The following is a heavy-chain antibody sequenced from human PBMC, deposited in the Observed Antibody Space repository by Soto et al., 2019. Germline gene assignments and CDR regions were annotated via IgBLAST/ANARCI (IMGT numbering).Heavy chain of an antibody. CDR3: ARDDAFGNENGFDI. CDR2: IYGDGST. Sequence: ESGGGLIQPGGSLRLSCAASGFTVSSNYMNWVRQAPGKGLEWVSVIYGDGSTYYADSVKGRFTISRDNSKNTLYLQMNSLRAEDTAVYYCARDDAFGNENGFDIWGQGTMVTVSS. CDR1: GFTVSSNY. J-gene: IGHJ3*02. V-gene: IGHV3-53*01. D-gene: IGHD1-1*01.